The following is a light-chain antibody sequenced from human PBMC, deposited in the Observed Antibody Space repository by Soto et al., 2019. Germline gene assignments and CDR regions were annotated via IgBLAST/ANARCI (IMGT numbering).Light chain of an antibody. J-gene: IGLJ2*01. CDR2: EVI. Sequence: QSALTQPPSVSGSPGQSVTISCTGTSYDVGSYNRVSWYQQPPGTAPKLMIYEVIYRPSGVPDRFSGSKSGNTASLTISGLQAEDEADYYCSSYTGSNTVVFGGGTKLTVL. CDR3: SSYTGSNTVV. V-gene: IGLV2-18*02. CDR1: SYDVGSYNR.